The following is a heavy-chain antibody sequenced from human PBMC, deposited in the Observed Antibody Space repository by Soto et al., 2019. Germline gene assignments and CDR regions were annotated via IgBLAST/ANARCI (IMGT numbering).Heavy chain of an antibody. CDR3: AKDIVVVPAAMAYFDH. CDR2: ISGSAGST. Sequence: GGCLRLSCAASGFTFSNYAMSWVRQAPGKGLEWVSGISGSAGSTYYADSVKGRFTISRDNSKNTLYLQMNGLRAEDTAVYFCAKDIVVVPAAMAYFDHWGQGTPVTVSS. CDR1: GFTFSNYA. J-gene: IGHJ4*02. V-gene: IGHV3-23*01. D-gene: IGHD2-2*01.